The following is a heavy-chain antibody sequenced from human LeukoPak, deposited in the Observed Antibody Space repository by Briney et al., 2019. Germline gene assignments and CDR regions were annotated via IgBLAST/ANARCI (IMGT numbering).Heavy chain of an antibody. CDR2: IYHTGST. V-gene: IGHV4-59*12. CDR3: ARVNIVVVTAIDY. D-gene: IGHD2-21*02. Sequence: SETLSLTCTVSGGSISSYYWSWIRQPPGKGLEWLGSIYHTGSTYYNPSLKSRVTISVDTSKNQFSLKLSSVTAADTAVYYCARVNIVVVTAIDYWGQGTLVTVSS. CDR1: GGSISSYY. J-gene: IGHJ4*02.